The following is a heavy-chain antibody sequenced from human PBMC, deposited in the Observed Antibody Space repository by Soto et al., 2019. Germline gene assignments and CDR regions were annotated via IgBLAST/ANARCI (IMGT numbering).Heavy chain of an antibody. V-gene: IGHV3-48*01. D-gene: IGHD2-21*02. J-gene: IGHJ4*02. CDR2: ITIRTGNV. CDR1: GFTISECS. CDR3: AKQSRVLVTAANHDF. Sequence: GGSLRLSCEASGFTISECSMNWVRQAPGKGLEWLAYITIRTGNVLYADSVRGRFTISADNAENSVILQMSSLRAEDTAVYFCAKQSRVLVTAANHDFWGQGTPVTVSS.